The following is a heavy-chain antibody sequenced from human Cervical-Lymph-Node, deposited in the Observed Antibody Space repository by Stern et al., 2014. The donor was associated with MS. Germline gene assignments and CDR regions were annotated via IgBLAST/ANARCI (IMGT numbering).Heavy chain of an antibody. CDR1: GFTFRHFN. CDR3: ARSSGYDFWSGYFPFDY. CDR2: ISRSSSDI. J-gene: IGHJ4*02. Sequence: MQLVPSGGGLEKPGGALRLSCEASGFTFRHFNMNWVRQAPGKGLEWVSFISRSSSDIYYADLVKGRFANSRDDAKNSLYLQMNSLRAEDTAVYYCARSSGYDFWSGYFPFDYWGQGVLVTVSS. D-gene: IGHD3-3*01. V-gene: IGHV3-21*01.